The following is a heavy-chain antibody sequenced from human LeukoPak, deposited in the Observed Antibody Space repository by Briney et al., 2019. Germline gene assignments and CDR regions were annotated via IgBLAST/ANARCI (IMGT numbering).Heavy chain of an antibody. J-gene: IGHJ6*02. Sequence: SETLSLTCTVSGGSISSYYWSWIRQPPGKGLEWIGYIYYSGSTSYNPSLKSRVTISVDTSKNQFSLKLSSVTAADTAVYYCARNLGYCSGGSCYYYYYGMDVWGQGTTVTVSS. V-gene: IGHV4-59*08. CDR2: IYYSGST. D-gene: IGHD2-15*01. CDR1: GGSISSYY. CDR3: ARNLGYCSGGSCYYYYYGMDV.